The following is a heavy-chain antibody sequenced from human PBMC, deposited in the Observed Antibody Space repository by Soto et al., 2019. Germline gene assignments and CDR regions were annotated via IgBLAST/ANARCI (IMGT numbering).Heavy chain of an antibody. CDR1: GGVFSNYA. CDR2: LVPVFGTP. Sequence: QVQLVQSGAEVKQPGSSVKVSCKASGGVFSNYALTWVRQAPGQGPEWVGGLVPVFGTPNYAPKFQGRVTVPADESTRTGYLELSTLTAADTGIYYSSRGSHYLSAGHYFDTRGQGTLVIVAS. D-gene: IGHD3-10*01. CDR3: SRGSHYLSAGHYFDT. V-gene: IGHV1-69*01. J-gene: IGHJ5*02.